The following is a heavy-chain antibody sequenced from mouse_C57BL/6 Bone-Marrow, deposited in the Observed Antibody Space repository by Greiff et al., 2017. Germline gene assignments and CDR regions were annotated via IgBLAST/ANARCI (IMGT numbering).Heavy chain of an antibody. D-gene: IGHD1-1*01. CDR3: ARSYDGSSYYFDY. CDR2: IHPNSGST. J-gene: IGHJ2*01. Sequence: QVQLQQPGAELVKPGASVKLSCKASGYTFTSYWMHWVKQRPGQGLEWIGMIHPNSGSTNYNEKFKSKATLTVDKSSSTAYMQLSSLTSEDSAVYYCARSYDGSSYYFDYWGQGTTLTVSS. CDR1: GYTFTSYW. V-gene: IGHV1-64*01.